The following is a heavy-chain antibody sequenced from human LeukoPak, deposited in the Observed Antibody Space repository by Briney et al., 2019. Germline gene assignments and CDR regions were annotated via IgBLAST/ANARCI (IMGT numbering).Heavy chain of an antibody. Sequence: PGGSLRLSCAASGFTFSRYWMTWVRQAPGKGREWVANIKQDGSEKYYVDSVNGRFTISRDNAKNSLYLRMNSLRAEDTAVYYCARNQRRLDYWGQGTLVTVSS. CDR1: GFTFSRYW. CDR3: ARNQRRLDY. D-gene: IGHD1-14*01. J-gene: IGHJ4*02. V-gene: IGHV3-7*01. CDR2: IKQDGSEK.